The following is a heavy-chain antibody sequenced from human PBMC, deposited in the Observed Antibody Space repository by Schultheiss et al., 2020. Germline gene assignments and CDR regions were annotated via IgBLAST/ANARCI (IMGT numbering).Heavy chain of an antibody. Sequence: GGSLRLSCAASGFTFSSYAMSWVRQAPGKGLEWVSYISGTTSTIYYADSVKGRFTISRDNAKNSLYLQMSSLRAEDTAVYYCAKSGYSSSSGYYYYYGMDVWGQGTTVTVSS. CDR2: ISGTTSTI. CDR1: GFTFSSYA. D-gene: IGHD6-6*01. CDR3: AKSGYSSSSGYYYYYGMDV. V-gene: IGHV3-48*01. J-gene: IGHJ6*02.